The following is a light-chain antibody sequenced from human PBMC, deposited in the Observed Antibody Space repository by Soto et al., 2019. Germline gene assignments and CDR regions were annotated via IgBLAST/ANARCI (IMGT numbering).Light chain of an antibody. CDR3: QQRSNWRIT. CDR1: QSVSSS. CDR2: ETS. V-gene: IGKV3-11*01. Sequence: EIVLTQSPATLSLSPVESATLSCRASQSVSSSLAWYQQKPGQAPRLLISETSNTATGIPARFSGSGSGTDFTLTISSLEPEDFAVYYCQQRSNWRITFGQGTRLEIK. J-gene: IGKJ5*01.